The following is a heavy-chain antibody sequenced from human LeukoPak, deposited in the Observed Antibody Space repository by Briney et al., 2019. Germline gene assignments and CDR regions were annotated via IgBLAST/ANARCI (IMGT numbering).Heavy chain of an antibody. D-gene: IGHD1-26*01. CDR3: AVSGMVAENWFDH. CDR1: GGTFSSYA. J-gene: IGHJ5*02. V-gene: IGHV1-69*13. CDR2: IIPIFGTA. Sequence: ASVKVSCKASGGTFSSYAISWVRQAPGQGLEWMGGIIPIFGTANYAQKFQGRVTITADESTSTAYMELSSLRSEDTAVYYCAVSGMVAENWFDHWGQGTLVTVSS.